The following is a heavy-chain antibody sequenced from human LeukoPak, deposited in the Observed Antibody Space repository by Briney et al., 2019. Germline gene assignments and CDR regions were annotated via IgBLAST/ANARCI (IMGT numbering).Heavy chain of an antibody. CDR3: ARTITTFMDV. CDR2: ISAYNGNT. Sequence: ASVKVSCKASGYTFNNYGIFWVRQAPGQGLEWMGWISAYNGNTNYAQKLQGRVTMTTDTSTSTAYMELRSLRSDDTAVYYCARTITTFMDVWGKGTTVTVSS. D-gene: IGHD3-22*01. CDR1: GYTFNNYG. J-gene: IGHJ6*03. V-gene: IGHV1-18*01.